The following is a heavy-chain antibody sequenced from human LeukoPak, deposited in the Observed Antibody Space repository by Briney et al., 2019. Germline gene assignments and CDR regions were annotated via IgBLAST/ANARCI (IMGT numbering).Heavy chain of an antibody. J-gene: IGHJ5*02. V-gene: IGHV3-23*01. CDR1: GFSFSTYA. CDR2: ISGSGVNT. Sequence: TGGSLRLSCAASGFSFSTYAMTWVRQAPGKGLEWVSSISGSGVNTYNSDSVKGRFIISRDNSKNTLYLQMNSLRAEDTAVYYCAKFKFVIQYNWFDPWGQGTRVTVSS. CDR3: AKFKFVIQYNWFDP. D-gene: IGHD3-16*01.